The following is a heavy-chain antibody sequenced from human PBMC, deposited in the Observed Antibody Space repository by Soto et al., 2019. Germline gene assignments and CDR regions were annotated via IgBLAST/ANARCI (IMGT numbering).Heavy chain of an antibody. CDR1: GFSLSTGGVG. V-gene: IGHV2-5*02. J-gene: IGHJ4*02. D-gene: IGHD3-22*01. CDR2: IYWDDDN. Sequence: QITLKESGPTLVKPTQTLTLTCTFSGFSLSTGGVGVGWIRQPPGKALEWLALIYWDDDNRYSPSLKSTLTNIKDTSKNQVVLTITNMDPVDTATYYCAHRQPYYSDICDYYPYFDSWGQGTLVPVSS. CDR3: AHRQPYYSDICDYYPYFDS.